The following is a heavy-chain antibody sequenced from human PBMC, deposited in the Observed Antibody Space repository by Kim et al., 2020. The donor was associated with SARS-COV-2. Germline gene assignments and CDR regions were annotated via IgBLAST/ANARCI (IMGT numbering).Heavy chain of an antibody. CDR1: GGSISSGGYY. V-gene: IGHV4-31*03. CDR3: ARVPRSGYVDY. D-gene: IGHD1-26*01. CDR2: IYYSGST. Sequence: SETLSLTCTVSGGSISSGGYYWSWIRQHPGKGLEWIGYIYYSGSTYYNPSLKSRVTISVVTSKNQFSLKLSSVTAADTAVYYCARVPRSGYVDYWGQGTLVTVSS. J-gene: IGHJ4*02.